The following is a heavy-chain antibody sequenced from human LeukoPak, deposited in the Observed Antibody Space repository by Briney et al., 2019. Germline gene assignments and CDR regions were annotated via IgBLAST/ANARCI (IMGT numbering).Heavy chain of an antibody. V-gene: IGHV1-18*01. CDR2: ISAYNGNT. CDR3: ARWSGFIITY. J-gene: IGHJ4*02. CDR1: GYTFTSYA. D-gene: IGHD3-22*01. Sequence: ASVKVSCKASGYTFTSYAMHWVRQAPGQGLEWMGWISAYNGNTNYAQKLQGRVTMTTDTSTSTAYMELRSLRSDDTAVYYCARWSGFIITYWGQGTLVTVSS.